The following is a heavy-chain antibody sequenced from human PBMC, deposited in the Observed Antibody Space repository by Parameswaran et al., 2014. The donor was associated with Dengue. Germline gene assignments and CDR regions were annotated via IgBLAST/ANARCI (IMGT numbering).Heavy chain of an antibody. Sequence: VRQIPGKGLEWMGIIYPGDSDTRYSPSFQGQVTISADKSISTAYLQWSSLKASDTAMYYCARFNCSGGSCYLWGFDYWGPGNPGHRLL. CDR2: IYPGDSDT. CDR3: ARFNCSGGSCYLWGFDY. J-gene: IGHJ4*02. D-gene: IGHD2-15*01. V-gene: IGHV5-51*01.